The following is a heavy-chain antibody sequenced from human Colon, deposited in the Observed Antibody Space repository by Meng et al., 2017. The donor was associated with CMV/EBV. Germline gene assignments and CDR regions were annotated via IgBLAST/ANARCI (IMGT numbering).Heavy chain of an antibody. Sequence: SGGSGNSGSYWWTWIRQPPGKGLEWIGYISYSGNTNYNPSLKSRLTIEVDTSRNQFSLKLTSVSAADTAMYYCARETSGWSTGIDYWGQGTLVTVSS. CDR2: ISYSGNT. V-gene: IGHV4-61*01. CDR3: ARETSGWSTGIDY. CDR1: GGSGNSGSYW. D-gene: IGHD6-19*01. J-gene: IGHJ4*02.